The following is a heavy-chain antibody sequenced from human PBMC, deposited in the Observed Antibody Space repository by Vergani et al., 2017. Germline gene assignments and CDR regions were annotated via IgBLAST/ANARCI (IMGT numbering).Heavy chain of an antibody. D-gene: IGHD4/OR15-4a*01. Sequence: QVKLQESGPGLVKPSETLSLTCTVSGASVNSYYWSWIRQPSGKGLEWMGYVSFRGDTLYDPSVKGRMTISLNTSSNQFSLYLTSVTAADTAVYYCARTRIFYGAGSPHYWGQGTLVTVSS. CDR1: GASVNSYY. CDR3: ARTRIFYGAGSPHY. V-gene: IGHV4-59*02. J-gene: IGHJ4*02. CDR2: VSFRGDT.